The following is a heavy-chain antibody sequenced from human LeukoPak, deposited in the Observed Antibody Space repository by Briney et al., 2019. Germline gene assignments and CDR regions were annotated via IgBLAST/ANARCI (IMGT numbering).Heavy chain of an antibody. CDR1: GFTFSSYE. D-gene: IGHD3-22*01. J-gene: IGHJ4*02. Sequence: GGSLRLSCAASGFTFSSYEMNWVRQAPGKGLEWVSYISSSGSTIYYADSVKGRFTISRDNAKNSLYLQMNSLRAEDTAVYYREGTMITSPEFDYWGQGTLVTVSS. CDR2: ISSSGSTI. CDR3: EGTMITSPEFDY. V-gene: IGHV3-48*03.